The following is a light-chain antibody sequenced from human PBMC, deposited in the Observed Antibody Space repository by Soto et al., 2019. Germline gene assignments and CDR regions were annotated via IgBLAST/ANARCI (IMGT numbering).Light chain of an antibody. J-gene: IGKJ4*01. Sequence: DIPMTQSPSSLSASVGDRVTITCHASQDISHYLNWYQQTPGEAPKLLIYDASNLATGVPSRFSGSGAETDFTFTISSLQPEDIATYYCQQYDNRPLTFGGGTKVEIK. V-gene: IGKV1-33*01. CDR1: QDISHY. CDR3: QQYDNRPLT. CDR2: DAS.